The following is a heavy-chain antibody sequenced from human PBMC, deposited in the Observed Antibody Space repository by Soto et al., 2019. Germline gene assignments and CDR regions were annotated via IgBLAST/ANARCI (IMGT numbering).Heavy chain of an antibody. CDR3: AGGSGWISDS. Sequence: EVQLVESGGGLVQPGGSLRLTCVDSGFTFSPFWMSWVRQAPGKGLEWVAIIKDDGGDELYLEAVRGRFRIARDNAKKSLFLAMDSRRVEDSAVYYCAGGSGWISDSWGQGTLVTVSS. CDR1: GFTFSPFW. D-gene: IGHD5-12*01. V-gene: IGHV3-7*05. CDR2: IKDDGGDE. J-gene: IGHJ4*02.